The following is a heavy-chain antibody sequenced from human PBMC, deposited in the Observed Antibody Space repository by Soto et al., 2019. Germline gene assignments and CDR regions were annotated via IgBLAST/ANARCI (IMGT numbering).Heavy chain of an antibody. D-gene: IGHD4-17*01. J-gene: IGHJ4*02. V-gene: IGHV3-21*01. CDR3: ARENAYGDPNSFDY. Sequence: GXLRLSCTASGFTFSSYNMNWVRQAPGKGLEWVSSISSSSNYIYYADSMKGRFTISRDNAKNSLYLQMNSLRAEDTAVYYCARENAYGDPNSFDYWGQGTLVTVSS. CDR2: ISSSSNYI. CDR1: GFTFSSYN.